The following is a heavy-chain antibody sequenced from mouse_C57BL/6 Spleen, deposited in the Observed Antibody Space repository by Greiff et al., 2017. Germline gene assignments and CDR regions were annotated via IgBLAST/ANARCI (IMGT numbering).Heavy chain of an antibody. CDR1: GYTFTNYW. Sequence: QVQLQQSGAELVRPGTSVKMSCKASGYTFTNYWIGWAKQRPGHGLEWIGDIYPGGGYTNYNEKFKGKATLTADKSSSTAYMQFSSLTSEDSAIYYCARRGGLRDYAMDYWGQGTSVTVSS. J-gene: IGHJ4*01. CDR2: IYPGGGYT. V-gene: IGHV1-63*01. CDR3: ARRGGLRDYAMDY. D-gene: IGHD2-4*01.